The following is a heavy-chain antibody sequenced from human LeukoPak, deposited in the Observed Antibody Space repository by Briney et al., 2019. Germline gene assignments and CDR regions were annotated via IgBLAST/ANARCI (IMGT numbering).Heavy chain of an antibody. CDR2: ISYDGSNK. V-gene: IGHV3-30*18. CDR3: AKERSHLINYFDY. D-gene: IGHD3-16*01. Sequence: GGSLRLSCAASGFTFSSYGMHWVRQAPGKGLEWVAVISYDGSNKYYADSVKGRFTISRDNSKNTLYLQMNSLRAEGTAVYYCAKERSHLINYFDYWGQGTLVTVSS. CDR1: GFTFSSYG. J-gene: IGHJ4*02.